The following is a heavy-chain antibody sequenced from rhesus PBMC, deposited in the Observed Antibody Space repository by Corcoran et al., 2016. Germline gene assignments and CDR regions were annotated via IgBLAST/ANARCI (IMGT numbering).Heavy chain of an antibody. CDR2: TSGRGVST. V-gene: IGHV4-173*01. Sequence: QLQLQESGPGLVKPSETLSLTCAVSGGSISSNYWSWIRQPPGKGLEWIGRTSGRGVSTDSSPSLKGRVTISTDTSKNQFSLKLSAVTAADTAVYYCARVPYSGSWNPYWYFGLWGPGTPITISS. D-gene: IGHD6-25*01. J-gene: IGHJ2*01. CDR1: GGSISSNY. CDR3: ARVPYSGSWNPYWYFGL.